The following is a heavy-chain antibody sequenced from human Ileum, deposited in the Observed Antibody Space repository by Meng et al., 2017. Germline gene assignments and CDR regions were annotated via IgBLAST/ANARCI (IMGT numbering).Heavy chain of an antibody. D-gene: IGHD7-27*01. CDR3: GRGHWGLDY. Sequence: GGSLRLSCAASGFTFSDHYMSWIRQAPGKGLEWVSFISNSGSSRDNADSVKGRFTISRDNAKKSLYLQMDSLKVEDTAMYYCGRGHWGLDYWGQGTRVTVSS. CDR2: ISNSGSSR. V-gene: IGHV3-11*01. CDR1: GFTFSDHY. J-gene: IGHJ4*02.